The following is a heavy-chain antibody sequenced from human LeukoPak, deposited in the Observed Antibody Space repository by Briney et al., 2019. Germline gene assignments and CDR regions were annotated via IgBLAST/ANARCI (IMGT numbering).Heavy chain of an antibody. V-gene: IGHV3-21*01. CDR3: ARTGKPDSSGYDAFDI. CDR2: ISSSSSFM. CDR1: GFTFSSYS. D-gene: IGHD3-22*01. J-gene: IGHJ3*02. Sequence: PGGSLGLSCEASGFTFSSYSMNWVRQAPGKGLEWVSSISSSSSFMYYAESVKGRFTISRDSAKNSLNLQMNSLRAEDTAVYYCARTGKPDSSGYDAFDIWGQGTMVTVSS.